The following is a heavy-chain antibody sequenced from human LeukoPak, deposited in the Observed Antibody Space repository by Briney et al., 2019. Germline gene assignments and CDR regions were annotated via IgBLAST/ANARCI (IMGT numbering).Heavy chain of an antibody. CDR1: GGSISSYY. Sequence: SETLSLTCTVSGGSISSYYWSWIRQPPGKGLEWIGYIYYSGSTNYNPSLKSRVTISVDTSKNQFSLKLSSVTAADTVVYYCARQHWGRHYYYYGMDVWGQGTTVTVSS. CDR2: IYYSGST. CDR3: ARQHWGRHYYYYGMDV. J-gene: IGHJ6*02. D-gene: IGHD3-16*01. V-gene: IGHV4-59*01.